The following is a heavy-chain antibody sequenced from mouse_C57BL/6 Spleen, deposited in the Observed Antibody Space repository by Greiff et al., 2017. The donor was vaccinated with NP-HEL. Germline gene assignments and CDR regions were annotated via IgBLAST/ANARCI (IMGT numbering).Heavy chain of an antibody. D-gene: IGHD2-1*01. CDR3: ARFYYGNYWYFDV. CDR1: GYTFTSYW. V-gene: IGHV1-69*01. J-gene: IGHJ1*03. CDR2: IDPSDSYT. Sequence: VQLQQPGAELVMPGASVKLSCKASGYTFTSYWMHWVKQRPGQGLEWIGEIDPSDSYTNYNQKFKGKSTLTVDKSSSTAYMQLSSLTSEDSAVYYCARFYYGNYWYFDVWGTGTTVTVSS.